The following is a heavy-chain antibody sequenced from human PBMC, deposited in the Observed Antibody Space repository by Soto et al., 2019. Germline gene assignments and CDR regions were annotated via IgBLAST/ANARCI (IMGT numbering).Heavy chain of an antibody. CDR2: IIPMFGTP. CDR3: ATSEGRDGYRFDY. V-gene: IGHV1-69*13. CDR1: GVTFNRQD. Sequence: SVKVSCKASGVTFNRQDMRWVRQAPGQGLEWTGGIIPMFGTPHYAEKFQDRVTITADESTGTAYLELSSLTSEDTAVYYCATSEGRDGYRFDYWGPGTLVTVSS. J-gene: IGHJ4*02. D-gene: IGHD5-12*01.